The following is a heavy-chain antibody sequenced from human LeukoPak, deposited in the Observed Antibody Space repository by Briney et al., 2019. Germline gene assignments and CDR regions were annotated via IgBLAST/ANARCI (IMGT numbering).Heavy chain of an antibody. CDR3: ARHGDHYDILTGYYPSPFDY. V-gene: IGHV4-39*01. J-gene: IGHJ4*02. CDR1: GGPISSSSYS. CDR2: NYYSGNT. Sequence: PSETLFLTCTVPGGPISSSSYSTGWFSQPPGKGLKWTGSNYYSGNTSYNPSIKSRVTISVDTSKNQFSLKLSSVTAADTAVYYCARHGDHYDILTGYYPSPFDYWGQGTLVTVSS. D-gene: IGHD3-9*01.